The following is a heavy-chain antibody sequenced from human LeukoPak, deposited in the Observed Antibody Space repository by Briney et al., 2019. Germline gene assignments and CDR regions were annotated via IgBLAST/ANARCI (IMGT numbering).Heavy chain of an antibody. CDR2: IKSKTDGGTT. V-gene: IGHV3-15*01. D-gene: IGHD3-22*01. CDR3: TTGGTYYYDSSGYYSLFDY. Sequence: PGGSLRLSCAASGFTFSNAWMSWVRQAPGKGLEWVGRIKSKTDGGTTDYAAPVKGRFTISRDDSKNTLYLQMNSLKTEDTAVYYCTTGGTYYYDSSGYYSLFDYWGQGTLVTVSS. CDR1: GFTFSNAW. J-gene: IGHJ4*02.